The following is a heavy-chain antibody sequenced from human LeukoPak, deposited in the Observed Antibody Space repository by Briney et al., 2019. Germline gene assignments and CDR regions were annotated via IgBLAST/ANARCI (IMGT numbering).Heavy chain of an antibody. V-gene: IGHV3-33*01. Sequence: SLRLSCAASGFIFSSYGIHWVRQAPGKGLEWVAVIWYDGSNRYYADSLKGRLTISRDNFKNTLYLQMNSLRAEDTAVYYCARDHSGTYDNVLDYWGQGTLVTVSS. CDR1: GFIFSSYG. CDR3: ARDHSGTYDNVLDY. D-gene: IGHD3-10*01. J-gene: IGHJ4*02. CDR2: IWYDGSNR.